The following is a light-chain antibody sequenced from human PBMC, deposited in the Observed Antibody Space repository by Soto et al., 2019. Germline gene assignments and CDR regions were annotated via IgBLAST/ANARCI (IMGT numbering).Light chain of an antibody. J-gene: IGKJ1*01. CDR3: QQYNDWPLT. Sequence: EIVLTQSPATLSLSPGERATLSCRASQSVSSYLAWYQQKPGQAPRLLIYDASNRATGISARFSGTGSGTEFTLTIRSLQSEDFALYYCQQYNDWPLTFGQGTKVGIK. CDR2: DAS. CDR1: QSVSSY. V-gene: IGKV3-11*01.